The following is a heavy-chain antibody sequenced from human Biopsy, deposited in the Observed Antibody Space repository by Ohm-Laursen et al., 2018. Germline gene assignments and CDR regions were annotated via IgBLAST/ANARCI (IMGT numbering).Heavy chain of an antibody. Sequence: SETLSLTRTVSGGSFTVHYWTWIRQPPGKGLVWIGHISHTGYASYKSSLKSRVTISLDTSRKHFSLRLTSLAAADTAVYYCARGSNEYGGLYFPHWGQGTLVTVSS. V-gene: IGHV4-59*11. J-gene: IGHJ1*01. D-gene: IGHD4-23*01. CDR1: GGSFTVHY. CDR3: ARGSNEYGGLYFPH. CDR2: ISHTGYA.